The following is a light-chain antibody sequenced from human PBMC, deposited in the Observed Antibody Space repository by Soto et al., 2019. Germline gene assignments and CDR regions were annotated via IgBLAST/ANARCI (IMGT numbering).Light chain of an antibody. CDR2: AAS. CDR3: QQYGVSQNT. J-gene: IGKJ2*01. CDR1: RAVTSNF. Sequence: ESVLTQSPGTLSLSPGERATLSCRASRAVTSNFLAWYQQKPGQAPRLLIYAASSSATGIPDRFSCSGSGTDFTLTISRLEPEDFAVYYCQQYGVSQNTFGQGTKLETK. V-gene: IGKV3-20*01.